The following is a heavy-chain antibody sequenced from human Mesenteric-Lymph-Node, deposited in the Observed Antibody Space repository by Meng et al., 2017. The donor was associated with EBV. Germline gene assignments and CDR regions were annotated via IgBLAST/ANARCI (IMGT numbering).Heavy chain of an antibody. CDR1: GGSLSGYY. Sequence: QHQQWGAGLSNPSGTLSLPCAVYGGSLSGYYWHWIRQPPGKGLEWIGEVDHRGSTNYNPSLKSRVTISLDTSKNQFSLKLTSVTAADTAVYYCARAQWRRGYGLFLTKGDSFDPWGQGTLVTVSS. D-gene: IGHD3-22*01. J-gene: IGHJ5*02. CDR2: VDHRGST. V-gene: IGHV4-34*02. CDR3: ARAQWRRGYGLFLTKGDSFDP.